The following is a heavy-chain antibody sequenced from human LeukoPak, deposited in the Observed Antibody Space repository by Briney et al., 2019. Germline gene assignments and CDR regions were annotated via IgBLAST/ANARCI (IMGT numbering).Heavy chain of an antibody. Sequence: GGSLRLSCAASGFTFSNYAMAWVRQAPGKGLEWVSGLSGSGGNTVYSVAVKGRFTISRDNPKNTLYLQKNSLRAEDTAVYYCATEKGDAPDYWGQGTLVTVSS. J-gene: IGHJ4*02. D-gene: IGHD3-16*01. CDR1: GFTFSNYA. CDR3: ATEKGDAPDY. V-gene: IGHV3-23*01. CDR2: LSGSGGNT.